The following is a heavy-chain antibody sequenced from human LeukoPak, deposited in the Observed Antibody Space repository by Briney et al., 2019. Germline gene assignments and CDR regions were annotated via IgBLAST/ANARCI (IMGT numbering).Heavy chain of an antibody. CDR2: IYYSGST. V-gene: IGHV4-59*01. CDR3: ARTDIVATSLDY. J-gene: IGHJ4*02. Sequence: PSETLSLTCTVPGGSISSYYWSWIRQPPGKGLEWIGYIYYSGSTNYNPSLKSRVTISVDTSKNQSSLKLSSVTAADTAVYYCARTDIVATSLDYWGQGTLVTVSS. D-gene: IGHD5-12*01. CDR1: GGSISSYY.